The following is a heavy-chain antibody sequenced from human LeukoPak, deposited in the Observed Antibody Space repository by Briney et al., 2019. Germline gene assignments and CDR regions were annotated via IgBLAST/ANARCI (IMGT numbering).Heavy chain of an antibody. CDR1: GFTFSSYW. CDR3: ARDDSSATDAFDI. J-gene: IGHJ3*02. Sequence: GGSLRLSCAASGFTFSSYWMSWVRQAPGKGLEWVSVIYSGGSTYYADSVKGRFTISRDNSKNTLYLQMNSLRAEDTAVYYCARDDSSATDAFDIWGQGTMVTVSS. V-gene: IGHV3-53*01. D-gene: IGHD3-22*01. CDR2: IYSGGST.